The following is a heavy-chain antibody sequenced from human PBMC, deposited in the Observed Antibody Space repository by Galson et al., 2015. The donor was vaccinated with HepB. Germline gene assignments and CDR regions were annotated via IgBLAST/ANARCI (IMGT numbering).Heavy chain of an antibody. V-gene: IGHV3-73*01. J-gene: IGHJ3*02. Sequence: SLRLSCAASGFTFSGSAMHWVRQASGKGLEWVGRIRSKANSYATAYAASVKGRFTISRDDSKNTAYLQMNSLKTEDTAVYYCTTDGYSGYDYFAFDIWGQGTMVTVSS. D-gene: IGHD5-12*01. CDR2: IRSKANSYAT. CDR3: TTDGYSGYDYFAFDI. CDR1: GFTFSGSA.